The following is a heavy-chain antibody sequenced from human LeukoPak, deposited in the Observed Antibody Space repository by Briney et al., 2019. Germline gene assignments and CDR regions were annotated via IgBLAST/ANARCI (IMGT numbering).Heavy chain of an antibody. CDR3: ARHYPRRIAARGAFDI. V-gene: IGHV3-21*01. CDR1: GFNFSRYS. CDR2: ISSSSSYI. Sequence: PGGSLRLSCAASGFNFSRYSVNWVRQAPGKGLEWVSSISSSSSYIYYADSVKGRFTISRDHAKNSLYLQMNSLRAEDTAVYYCARHYPRRIAARGAFDIWGQGTMVTVSS. J-gene: IGHJ3*02. D-gene: IGHD6-6*01.